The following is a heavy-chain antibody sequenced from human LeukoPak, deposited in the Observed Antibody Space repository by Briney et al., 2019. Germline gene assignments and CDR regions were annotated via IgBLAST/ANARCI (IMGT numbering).Heavy chain of an antibody. CDR3: AKDIGSYYDY. D-gene: IGHD3-10*01. CDR2: IYSGGST. J-gene: IGHJ4*02. Sequence: GGSLRLSCAASGFTVSSNYMSWVRQAPGKGLEWVSIIYSGGSTFYADSVKGRFTISRDNSKNTLYLEMNSLRAEDTAVYYCAKDIGSYYDYWGQGILVTVSS. CDR1: GFTVSSNY. V-gene: IGHV3-53*05.